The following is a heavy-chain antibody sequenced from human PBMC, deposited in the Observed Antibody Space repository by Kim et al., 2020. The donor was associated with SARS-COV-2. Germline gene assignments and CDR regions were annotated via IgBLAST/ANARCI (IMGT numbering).Heavy chain of an antibody. V-gene: IGHV3-23*01. CDR1: GFTFSSYA. CDR2: ISGSGGST. Sequence: GGSLRLSCAASGFTFSSYAMSWVRQAPGKGLEWVSAISGSGGSTYYADSVKGRFTISRDNSKNTLYLQMNSLRAEDTAVYYCAKDGGMIVVVDYGMDVWGQGTTVTVSS. J-gene: IGHJ6*02. CDR3: AKDGGMIVVVDYGMDV. D-gene: IGHD3-22*01.